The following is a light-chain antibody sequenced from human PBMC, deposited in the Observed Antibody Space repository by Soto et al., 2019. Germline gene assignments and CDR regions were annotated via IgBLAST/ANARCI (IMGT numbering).Light chain of an antibody. CDR2: GAS. V-gene: IGKV3-20*01. Sequence: IVLTQSPGTLSLSPGERATLSFRASQSVSGSYLVWYQQKPGQAPRLLIYGASSRATGIPDRFSGSGSGTDFTLTISRLEPEDFAVYYCQQYGSAPKTFGQGTKVDI. CDR1: QSVSGSY. J-gene: IGKJ1*01. CDR3: QQYGSAPKT.